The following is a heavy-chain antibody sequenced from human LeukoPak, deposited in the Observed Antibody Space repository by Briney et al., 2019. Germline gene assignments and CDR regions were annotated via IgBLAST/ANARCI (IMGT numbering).Heavy chain of an antibody. D-gene: IGHD2-2*01. V-gene: IGHV1-46*01. Sequence: ASVKVSCKASEYTVTTSYVTWPRKAPGQGLEWTGIINPSGGSTSYAQKFQGRVTMTRDTSTSTVYMELSSLRSEDTAVYYCARDRLSSTSCYPKDPWGQGTLVTVSS. J-gene: IGHJ5*02. CDR1: EYTVTTSY. CDR2: INPSGGST. CDR3: ARDRLSSTSCYPKDP.